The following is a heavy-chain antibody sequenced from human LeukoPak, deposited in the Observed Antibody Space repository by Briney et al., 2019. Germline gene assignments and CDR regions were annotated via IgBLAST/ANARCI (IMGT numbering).Heavy chain of an antibody. CDR1: GYTFTSYG. J-gene: IGHJ4*02. V-gene: IGHV1-18*01. CDR2: ISAYNGNT. CDR3: ARDPSYDSSGYSLFFDY. Sequence: VASVKVSCKASGYTFTSYGISWVRQAPGQGLEWMGWISAYNGNTNYAQKLQGRVTMTTDTSTSTAYMELRSLGSDDTAVYYCARDPSYDSSGYSLFFDYWGQGTLVTVSS. D-gene: IGHD3-22*01.